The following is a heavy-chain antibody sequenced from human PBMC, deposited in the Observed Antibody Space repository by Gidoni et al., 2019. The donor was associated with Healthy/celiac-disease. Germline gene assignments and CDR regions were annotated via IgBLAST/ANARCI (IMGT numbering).Heavy chain of an antibody. Sequence: QVRLGESGGGVVQPGRSMRRSCAASGFTFRSYAMHWVRQAPCKGLEWVAVISYDGSNKYYADSVKGRFTISRDNSKNTLYLQMNSLRAEDTAVYYCARPKYGSGTSGYFDYWGQGTLVTVSS. CDR3: ARPKYGSGTSGYFDY. D-gene: IGHD3-10*01. V-gene: IGHV3-30*04. J-gene: IGHJ4*02. CDR2: ISYDGSNK. CDR1: GFTFRSYA.